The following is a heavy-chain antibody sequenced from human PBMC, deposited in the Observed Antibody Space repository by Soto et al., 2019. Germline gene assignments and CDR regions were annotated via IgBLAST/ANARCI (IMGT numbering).Heavy chain of an antibody. D-gene: IGHD2-2*01. V-gene: IGHV5-51*01. Sequence: GESLKMSGNGSGFTFTPYWICWVRHMSRKGLEWMGIMLRGDSTTRYRPSFQGQVTMSADKSISAAYLQWNSLKASDTAMYYCARGVIGYCSSTSCPADYWGQGALV. CDR3: ARGVIGYCSSTSCPADY. CDR2: MLRGDSTT. J-gene: IGHJ4*02. CDR1: GFTFTPYW.